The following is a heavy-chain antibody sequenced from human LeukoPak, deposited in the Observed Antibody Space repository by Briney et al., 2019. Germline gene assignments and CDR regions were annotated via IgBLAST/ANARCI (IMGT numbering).Heavy chain of an antibody. CDR2: ISGSGGGT. V-gene: IGHV3-23*01. CDR3: ARDWRRAFDI. CDR1: GISLSNYG. J-gene: IGHJ3*02. Sequence: GGSLRLSCAVSGISLSNYGMSWVRQAPGKGLEWVSGISGSGGGTNYADSVKGRFTISRDNSKNTLYLQMNSLRAEDTAVYYCARDWRRAFDIWGQGTMVTVSS.